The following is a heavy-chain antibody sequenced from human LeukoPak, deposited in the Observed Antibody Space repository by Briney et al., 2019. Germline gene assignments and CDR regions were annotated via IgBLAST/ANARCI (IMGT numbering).Heavy chain of an antibody. V-gene: IGHV1-2*06. CDR1: AYTFTDYY. CDR3: ARSGGYSYEEPASG. Sequence: ASVKVSCKASAYTFTDYYVHWVRQAPGQGLEWMGRINPNSGGTNYAQKFQGRVTMTRDTSISAAYMELSRLRSDDTAVYYCARSGGYSYEEPASGWGQGTLVTVSS. CDR2: INPNSGGT. D-gene: IGHD5-18*01. J-gene: IGHJ4*02.